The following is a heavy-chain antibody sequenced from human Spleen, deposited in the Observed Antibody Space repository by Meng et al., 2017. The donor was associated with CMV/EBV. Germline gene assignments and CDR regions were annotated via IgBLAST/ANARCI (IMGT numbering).Heavy chain of an antibody. D-gene: IGHD5-12*01. CDR1: GYTFSGYY. CDR3: ARNSGQNYYYGLDV. J-gene: IGHJ6*01. CDR2: INPHSGET. V-gene: IGHV1-2*02. Sequence: ASVKVSCKASGYTFSGYYIHWVRQAPGQGLEWMGWINPHSGETNYAQRFQGRVTMTRDTSITAAYMELTRLRSDDTALYYCARNSGQNYYYGLDVWGQGTTVTVSS.